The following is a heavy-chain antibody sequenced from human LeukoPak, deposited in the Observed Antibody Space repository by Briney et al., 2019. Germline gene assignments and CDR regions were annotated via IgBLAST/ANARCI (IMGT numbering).Heavy chain of an antibody. CDR1: GFTFTSSA. CDR2: IVVGSGNT. Sequence: ASVKVSCKASGFTFTSSAMQWVRQARGQRLEWIGWIVVGSGNTNYAQKFQERVTITRDMSTSTAYMELSSLRSEDTAVCYCAADPHYSSSWSYYGTDVWGQGTTVTVSS. D-gene: IGHD6-13*01. J-gene: IGHJ6*02. V-gene: IGHV1-58*02. CDR3: AADPHYSSSWSYYGTDV.